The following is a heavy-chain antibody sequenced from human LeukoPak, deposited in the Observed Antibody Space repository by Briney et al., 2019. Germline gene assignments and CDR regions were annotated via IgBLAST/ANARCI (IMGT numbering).Heavy chain of an antibody. J-gene: IGHJ1*01. Sequence: TSETLSLTCTVSGGSISSYYWSWIRQPAGKGLEWIGRIYTSGSTNYNPSLKSRVTMSVDTSKNQFSLKLSSVTAADTAVYYCASTYYGSGSLSPFQHRGQGTLVTVSS. CDR3: ASTYYGSGSLSPFQH. CDR1: GGSISSYY. CDR2: IYTSGST. D-gene: IGHD3-10*01. V-gene: IGHV4-4*07.